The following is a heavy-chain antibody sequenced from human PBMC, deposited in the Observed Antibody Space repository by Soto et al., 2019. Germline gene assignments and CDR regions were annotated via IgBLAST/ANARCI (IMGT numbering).Heavy chain of an antibody. CDR3: ARGKSGLSSSWGFYYYYGMDV. Sequence: ASVKVSCKASGYTFTSYDINWVRQATGQGLEWMGWMNPNSGNTGYAQKFQSRVTMTRNTSISTAYMELSSLRSEDTAVYYCARGKSGLSSSWGFYYYYGMDVWGQGTTVTVSS. D-gene: IGHD6-6*01. J-gene: IGHJ6*02. CDR2: MNPNSGNT. V-gene: IGHV1-8*01. CDR1: GYTFTSYD.